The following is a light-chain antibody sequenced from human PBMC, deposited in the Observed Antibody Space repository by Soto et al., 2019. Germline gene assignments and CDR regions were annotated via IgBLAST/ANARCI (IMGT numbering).Light chain of an antibody. J-gene: IGLJ1*01. Sequence: QSALTQPASVSGSPGQSITISCTGTSSDVGGYNYVSWYQQHPGEAPKLLIYDVSNRPSGVSNRFSGSKSGNTASLTISGPQAEHEADYYCSSYRSSSTVYVFGTGTKVTVL. V-gene: IGLV2-14*01. CDR2: DVS. CDR1: SSDVGGYNY. CDR3: SSYRSSSTVYV.